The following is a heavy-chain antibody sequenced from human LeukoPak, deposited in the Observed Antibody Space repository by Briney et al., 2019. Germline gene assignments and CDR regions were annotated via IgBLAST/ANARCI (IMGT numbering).Heavy chain of an antibody. CDR1: GYTFTGYY. J-gene: IGHJ5*02. D-gene: IGHD4-11*01. V-gene: IGHV1-8*03. Sequence: ASVKVSCKASGYTFTGYYMHWVRQATGQGLEWMGWMNPNSGNTGYAQKFQGRVTITRNTSISTAYMELSSLRSEDTAVYYCARGLLGFMRSDYSTSWDNWFDPWGQGTLVTVSS. CDR2: MNPNSGNT. CDR3: ARGLLGFMRSDYSTSWDNWFDP.